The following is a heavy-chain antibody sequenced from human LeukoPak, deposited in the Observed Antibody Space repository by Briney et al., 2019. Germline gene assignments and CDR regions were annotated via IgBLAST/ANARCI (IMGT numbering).Heavy chain of an antibody. J-gene: IGHJ4*02. CDR1: GGSFSGYY. Sequence: PSETLSLTCAVYGGSFSGYYWSWIRQPPGKGLEWIGEINHSGSTNYNPSLKSRVTISVDTSKNQFSLKLSSVTAADTAVYYCARAPLGYSGSWYGYWGQGTLVTVSS. D-gene: IGHD6-13*01. CDR2: INHSGST. CDR3: ARAPLGYSGSWYGY. V-gene: IGHV4-34*01.